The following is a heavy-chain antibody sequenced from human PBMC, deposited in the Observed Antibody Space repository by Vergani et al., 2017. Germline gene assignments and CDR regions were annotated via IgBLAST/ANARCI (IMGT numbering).Heavy chain of an antibody. CDR3: ARPVGPSAIADGYHV. J-gene: IGHJ3*01. CDR1: GDSISRSHYY. Sequence: QLQLQESGPGLVKPSETLSLSFRVSGDSISRSHYYLGFIRQPPGKGLEWIGSISSSGSPYYNPPPKIRLAFSVATSKNLFSLRLKSGTATDTGMYYCARPVGPSAIADGYHVWGQGTMVTVS. V-gene: IGHV4-39*02. CDR2: ISSSGSP. D-gene: IGHD3-10*01.